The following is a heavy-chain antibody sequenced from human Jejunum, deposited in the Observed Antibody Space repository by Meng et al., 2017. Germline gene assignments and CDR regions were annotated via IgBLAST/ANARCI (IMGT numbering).Heavy chain of an antibody. CDR1: GFTFSSSA. Sequence: EGQLLESGGGLVQPGGSLRLSCAASGFTFSSSALSWVRQAPGKGLEWVSVITGSGGTTYYADSVKGRFTISRDISTNTLYLQMNSLRAEDTAVYYCAKLVREWGQGTLVTVSS. V-gene: IGHV3-23*01. CDR2: ITGSGGTT. CDR3: AKLVRE. D-gene: IGHD1-26*01. J-gene: IGHJ4*02.